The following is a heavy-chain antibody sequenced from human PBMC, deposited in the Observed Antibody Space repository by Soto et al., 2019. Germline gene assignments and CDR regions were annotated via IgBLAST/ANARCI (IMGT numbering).Heavy chain of an antibody. V-gene: IGHV1-3*01. Sequence: ASVKVSCKASGYTFTSYAMHWVRQAPGQRLKWMGWINAGNGNTKYSQKFQGRVTITRDTSASTAYMELSSLRSEDTAVYYCARDRGYCSSTSCGYYYYMDVCGKGTTVTVS. CDR2: INAGNGNT. CDR3: ARDRGYCSSTSCGYYYYMDV. D-gene: IGHD2-2*01. CDR1: GYTFTSYA. J-gene: IGHJ6*03.